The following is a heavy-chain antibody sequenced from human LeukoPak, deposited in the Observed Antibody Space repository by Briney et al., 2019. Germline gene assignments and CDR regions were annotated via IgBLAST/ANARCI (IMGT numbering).Heavy chain of an antibody. CDR2: IRYDGSNK. D-gene: IGHD3-22*01. V-gene: IGHV3-30*02. Sequence: EGSLRLSCAASGFTFSSYGKHWVRQAPGKGLEWMAFIRYDGSNKFYADSVKGRFTISRDNSKNTLYLQMNSLRAEDTAVYYCAKDDDYYDSSGYSFFDYWGQGTLVTVSS. CDR1: GFTFSSYG. CDR3: AKDDDYYDSSGYSFFDY. J-gene: IGHJ4*02.